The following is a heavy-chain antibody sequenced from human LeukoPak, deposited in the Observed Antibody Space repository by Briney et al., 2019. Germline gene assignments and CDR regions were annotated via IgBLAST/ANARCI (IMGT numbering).Heavy chain of an antibody. CDR1: GFTVSSNY. V-gene: IGHV3-53*01. CDR3: ARSWSEGRGSYYFDY. J-gene: IGHJ4*02. D-gene: IGHD1-26*01. CDR2: IYSGGST. Sequence: PGGSLRLSCAASGFTVSSNYMSWVRQAPGKGLEWVSVIYSGGSTYYADSVKGRFTISRDNSKNTLYLQMNSLRAEDTAVYYCARSWSEGRGSYYFDYWGQGTLVTVSS.